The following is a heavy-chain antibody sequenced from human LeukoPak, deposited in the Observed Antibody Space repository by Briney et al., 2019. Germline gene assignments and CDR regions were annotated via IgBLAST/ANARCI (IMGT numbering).Heavy chain of an antibody. J-gene: IGHJ2*01. Sequence: AGGSLRLSCAASGFTFSSYAMSWVRQAPGKGLEWVSAISGSGGSTYYADSVKGRFTISRDNSKNTLYLQMNSLRAEDTAVYYCAKSRYGDYVRYWYFDLWGRGTLVTVSS. CDR2: ISGSGGST. CDR1: GFTFSSYA. D-gene: IGHD4-17*01. CDR3: AKSRYGDYVRYWYFDL. V-gene: IGHV3-23*01.